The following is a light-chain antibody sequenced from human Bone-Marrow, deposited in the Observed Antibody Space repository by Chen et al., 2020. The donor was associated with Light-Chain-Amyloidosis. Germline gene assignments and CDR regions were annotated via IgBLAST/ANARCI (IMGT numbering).Light chain of an antibody. CDR1: QSISNY. J-gene: IGKJ2*01. Sequence: DIQMTQSPSYLSASVGDRVTITCRASQSISNYLNWYQQKPGKAPKLLIYAASSLQSGVPSRFSGSGSGTDFTLTISSLQPEDFATYYCQQSYSTPYTFGQGTKLGI. CDR3: QQSYSTPYT. V-gene: IGKV1-39*01. CDR2: AAS.